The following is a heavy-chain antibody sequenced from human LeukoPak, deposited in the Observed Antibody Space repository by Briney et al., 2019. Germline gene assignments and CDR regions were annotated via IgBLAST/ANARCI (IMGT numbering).Heavy chain of an antibody. J-gene: IGHJ4*02. D-gene: IGHD6-19*01. CDR3: ATTTATSGSSLY. V-gene: IGHV1-18*01. CDR2: IRAYNGDT. Sequence: ASVKVSCKASPDTFTRYGITWVRQAPGQGLEWMGWIRAYNGDTNYAQKFQGRVTMTAERSTNTAYMELRGLTFDDTAVFYCATTTATSGSSLYWGQGTLVNVSS. CDR1: PDTFTRYG.